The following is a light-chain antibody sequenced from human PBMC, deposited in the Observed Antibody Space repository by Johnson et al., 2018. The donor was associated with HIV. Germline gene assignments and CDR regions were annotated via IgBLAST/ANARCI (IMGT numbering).Light chain of an antibody. CDR1: SSNIGSNY. Sequence: QSVLTQPPSVSAAPGQKVTISCSGSSSNIGSNYVSWYQQFPGTAPKLLIFKNNERPSGIPDRFSGSKSGTSATLGITGLQTGDEADYYCATWDTSLSAGGVFGTGTKVTVL. V-gene: IGLV1-51*02. J-gene: IGLJ1*01. CDR3: ATWDTSLSAGGV. CDR2: KNN.